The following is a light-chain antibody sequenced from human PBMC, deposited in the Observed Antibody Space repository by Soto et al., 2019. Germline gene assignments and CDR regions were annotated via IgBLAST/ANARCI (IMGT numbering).Light chain of an antibody. CDR3: HQYSSYSWT. V-gene: IGKV1-9*01. J-gene: IGKJ1*01. CDR2: AAS. Sequence: DIQLTQSPSFLSASVGDRVTITCRASQGISSYLAWYQQKPGKAPELLIYAASTLQSGVPSRFSGSGSGTDFTLTISSLQPDDFATYYCHQYSSYSWTFGQGTKVDIK. CDR1: QGISSY.